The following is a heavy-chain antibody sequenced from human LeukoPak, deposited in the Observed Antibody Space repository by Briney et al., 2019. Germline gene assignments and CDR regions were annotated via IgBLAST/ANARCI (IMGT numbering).Heavy chain of an antibody. Sequence: PSETLSLTCTVSGGSISSSNHYWGWIRQSPGKGLEWIGSIYYSGSTNYNPSLKSRVTISVDTSKNQFSLNLSSVTAADTAVYYCARWRGGATYFDYWGQGTLVTVSS. CDR1: GGSISSSNHY. CDR2: IYYSGST. D-gene: IGHD1-26*01. CDR3: ARWRGGATYFDY. V-gene: IGHV4-39*01. J-gene: IGHJ4*02.